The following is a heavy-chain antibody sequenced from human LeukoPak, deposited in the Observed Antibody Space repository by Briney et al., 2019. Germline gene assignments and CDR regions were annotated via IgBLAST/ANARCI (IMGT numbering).Heavy chain of an antibody. D-gene: IGHD3-22*01. CDR1: GYTFSGYY. CDR2: INPNSGGT. J-gene: IGHJ6*02. CDR3: ARDRGLRPYDSSGYYYGMDV. V-gene: IGHV1-2*02. Sequence: GASVKVSCKASGYTFSGYYMHWVRQAPGQGLEWMGWINPNSGGTNYAQKFQGRVTMTTDTSISTAYMELSRLRSDDTAVYYCARDRGLRPYDSSGYYYGMDVWGQGTTVTVSS.